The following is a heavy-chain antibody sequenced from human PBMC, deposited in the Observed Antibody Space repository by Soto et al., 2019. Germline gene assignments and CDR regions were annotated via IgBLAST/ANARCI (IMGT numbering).Heavy chain of an antibody. CDR1: GFMFSSYK. CDR2: IRQDGAER. D-gene: IGHD3-10*01. V-gene: IGHV3-7*03. J-gene: IGHJ5*01. Sequence: PGGSLRLSCAASGFMFSSYKRSWVRQAPGKGLEWVANIRQDGAERSYVDSVKGRFTISRDNGKNTVYLHMNSLRDEDSAVYFCAREHHFGNWFVYWGQGVLVTVSS. CDR3: AREHHFGNWFVY.